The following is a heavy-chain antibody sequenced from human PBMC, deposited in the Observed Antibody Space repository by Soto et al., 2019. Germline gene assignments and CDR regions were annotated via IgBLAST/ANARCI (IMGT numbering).Heavy chain of an antibody. CDR2: ISGSGGST. CDR3: AKGLHADYYSYYGMDV. V-gene: IGHV3-23*01. J-gene: IGHJ6*02. Sequence: GSLRLSCAASGFTFSSYAMSWVRQAPGKGLEWVSAISGSGGSTYYADSVKGRFTISRDNSKNTLYLQMNSLRAEDTAVYYCAKGLHADYYSYYGMDVWGQGTTVTVSS. D-gene: IGHD2-8*01. CDR1: GFTFSSYA.